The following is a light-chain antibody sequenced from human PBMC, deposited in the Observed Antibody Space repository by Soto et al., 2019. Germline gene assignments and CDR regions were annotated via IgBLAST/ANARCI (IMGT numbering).Light chain of an antibody. V-gene: IGLV1-40*01. CDR2: GNS. J-gene: IGLJ1*01. CDR1: SSNIGATYD. CDR3: QSYDSSLSAHYV. Sequence: QSVLTQPPSVSGAPGPRVTISFTGRSSNIGATYDVQGYQQLPGTAPKLLIYGNSNRPSGVPDRFSGSKSGTSASLAITGLQAYDEADYYCQSYDSSLSAHYVFGSGTKRTVL.